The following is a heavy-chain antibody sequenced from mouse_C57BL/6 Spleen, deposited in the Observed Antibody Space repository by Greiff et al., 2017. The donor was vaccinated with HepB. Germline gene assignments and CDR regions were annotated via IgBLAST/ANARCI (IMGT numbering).Heavy chain of an antibody. CDR2: LDPSDSYT. CDR1: GYTFTSYW. J-gene: IGHJ4*01. Sequence: VQLQQPGAELVMPGASVKLSCKASGYTFTSYWMHWVKQRPGQGLEWIGELDPSDSYTNYNQKFKGKSTLTVDKSSSTAYMQLSSLTSEDSAVYYCARLGSNYFLAMDDWGQGTSVTVSS. V-gene: IGHV1-69*01. D-gene: IGHD2-5*01. CDR3: ARLGSNYFLAMDD.